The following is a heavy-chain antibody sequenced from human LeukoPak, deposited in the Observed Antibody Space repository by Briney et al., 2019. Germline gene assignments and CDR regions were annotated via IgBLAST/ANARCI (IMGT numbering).Heavy chain of an antibody. V-gene: IGHV1-18*01. D-gene: IGHD6-19*01. Sequence: GASVKVSCKASGSIFTKYGINCVRQAPGQGLKWVGWISAYNGDTRYAQNLQGRVTLTTDTSTTTAFMELRSLSSDDTAVYYCARDPSNTSGWKTWVDPWGQGTLVTVCS. CDR2: ISAYNGDT. CDR1: GSIFTKYG. J-gene: IGHJ5*02. CDR3: ARDPSNTSGWKTWVDP.